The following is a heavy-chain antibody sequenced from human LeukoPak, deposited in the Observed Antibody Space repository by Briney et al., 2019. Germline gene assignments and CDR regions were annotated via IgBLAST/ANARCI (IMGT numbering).Heavy chain of an antibody. CDR1: GGTFTSYA. J-gene: IGHJ4*02. CDR2: INTNTGNP. Sequence: ASVKVSCKASGGTFTSYAMNWVRQAPGQGLEWMGWINTNTGNPTYAQGFTGRFVFSLDTSVSTAYLQISSLKAEDTAVYYCARSYSSGWYSRYFDYWGQGTLVTVSS. CDR3: ARSYSSGWYSRYFDY. V-gene: IGHV7-4-1*02. D-gene: IGHD6-19*01.